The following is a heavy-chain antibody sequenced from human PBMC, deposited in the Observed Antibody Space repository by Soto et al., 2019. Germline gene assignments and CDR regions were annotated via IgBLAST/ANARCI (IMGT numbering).Heavy chain of an antibody. J-gene: IGHJ4*02. D-gene: IGHD2-2*01. CDR1: GFTFSSYA. CDR3: AKALSPYCSSTSCYGGNY. CDR2: ISGSGGST. Sequence: GGSLRLSCAASGFTFSSYAMSWVRQAPGKGLEWVSAISGSGGSTYYADSVKGRFTISRDNSKNTLYLQMNSLRAEDTAVYYCAKALSPYCSSTSCYGGNYWGQGTLVTVSS. V-gene: IGHV3-23*01.